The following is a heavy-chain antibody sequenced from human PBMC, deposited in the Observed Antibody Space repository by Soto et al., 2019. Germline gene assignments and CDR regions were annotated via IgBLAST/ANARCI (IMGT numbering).Heavy chain of an antibody. CDR3: AKVPLRPYYFDY. Sequence: QVQIQQWGAGLLKPSETLSLTCAVYGGSFSDFHWSWIRQPPGKGLEWIAEINHRGNTNYNPSLRSRVTMSVDTSQNQFSLKMTSVTAADTAVYYCAKVPLRPYYFDYWGQGTLVTVSS. CDR2: INHRGNT. CDR1: GGSFSDFH. V-gene: IGHV4-34*01. J-gene: IGHJ4*02. D-gene: IGHD4-17*01.